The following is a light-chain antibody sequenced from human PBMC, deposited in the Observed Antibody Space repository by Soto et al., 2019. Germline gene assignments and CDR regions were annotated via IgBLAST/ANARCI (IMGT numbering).Light chain of an antibody. V-gene: IGKV3-15*01. Sequence: EIVMTQSPATLSVSPGERATLSCRASQSVSSHLAWYQQKPGQAPRLLIYGASTRATGIPARFSGSGSGTEVSITIISLQSEDVAVYYCQQYSNWPPWTFGQGTKVEIK. CDR2: GAS. CDR1: QSVSSH. J-gene: IGKJ1*01. CDR3: QQYSNWPPWT.